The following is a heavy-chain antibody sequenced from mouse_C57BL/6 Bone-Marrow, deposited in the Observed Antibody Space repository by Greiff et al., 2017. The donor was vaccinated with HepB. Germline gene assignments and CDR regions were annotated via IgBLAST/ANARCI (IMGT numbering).Heavy chain of an antibody. CDR3: ARGYGDWYFDV. Sequence: DVHLVESGGGLVQPGGSLKLSCAASGFTFSDYGMAWVRQAPRKGPEWVAFISNLAYSIYYADTVTGRFTISRENAKNTLYLEMSSLRSEDTAMYYCARGYGDWYFDVWGTGTTVTVSS. D-gene: IGHD2-14*01. CDR2: ISNLAYSI. V-gene: IGHV5-15*01. J-gene: IGHJ1*03. CDR1: GFTFSDYG.